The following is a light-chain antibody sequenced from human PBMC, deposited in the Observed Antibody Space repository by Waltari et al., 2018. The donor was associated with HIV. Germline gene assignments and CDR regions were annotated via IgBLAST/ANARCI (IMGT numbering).Light chain of an antibody. V-gene: IGKV4-1*01. CDR2: WAS. CDR3: QQYYLVPYT. CDR1: QSLLYGSNNKNY. J-gene: IGKJ2*01. Sequence: VSVGERATLNCKSSQSLLYGSNNKNYLAWYQQRPGHRPKLLIYWASTRQSGVPDRFSGSGSGTDFSLTISSLQAEDVAVYYCQQYYLVPYTFGQGTKLEIK.